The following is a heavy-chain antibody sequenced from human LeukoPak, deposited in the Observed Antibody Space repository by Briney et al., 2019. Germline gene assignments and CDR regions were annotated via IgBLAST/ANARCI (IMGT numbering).Heavy chain of an antibody. D-gene: IGHD5-12*01. V-gene: IGHV3-66*01. CDR1: AFSVGSNY. CDR2: IYSGGST. CDR3: ARGPSGYHNT. Sequence: PGGSLRLSCAASAFSVGSNYMTWVRQAPGKGLEWVSLIYSGGSTYYADTVKGRFTVSRDNSKHTPYRPMNSLRAECTAVYDCARGPSGYHNTGGQGTLVTVSS. J-gene: IGHJ4*02.